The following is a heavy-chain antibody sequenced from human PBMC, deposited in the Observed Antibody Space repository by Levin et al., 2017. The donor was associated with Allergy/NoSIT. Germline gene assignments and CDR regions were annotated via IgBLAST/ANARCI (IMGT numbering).Heavy chain of an antibody. CDR1: GYTFTSQW. Sequence: GESLKISCKGSGYTFTSQWISWVRQMPGKGLEWMGRIDPSDSYTNYSPSFQGHVTISVDKSISTAYLQWSSLRASDTAMFYCARHLSVIPRLRYSDWTTDPDAFDIWGQGTMVTVS. J-gene: IGHJ3*02. D-gene: IGHD3-9*01. CDR3: ARHLSVIPRLRYSDWTTDPDAFDI. V-gene: IGHV5-10-1*01. CDR2: IDPSDSYT.